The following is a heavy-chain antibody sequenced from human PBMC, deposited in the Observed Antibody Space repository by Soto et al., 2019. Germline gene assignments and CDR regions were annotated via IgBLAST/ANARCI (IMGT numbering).Heavy chain of an antibody. CDR3: TRTMIPRY. Sequence: PVGSLRLSCAASGFTFSDYEMNWVRQAPGKGLEWVSYISSSGSTTYYADSVKGRFTISRDNAKNSLYLQMNSLRAEDTAVYYCTRTMIPRYWGQGTLVTVSS. D-gene: IGHD3-22*01. CDR1: GFTFSDYE. CDR2: ISSSGSTT. J-gene: IGHJ4*02. V-gene: IGHV3-48*03.